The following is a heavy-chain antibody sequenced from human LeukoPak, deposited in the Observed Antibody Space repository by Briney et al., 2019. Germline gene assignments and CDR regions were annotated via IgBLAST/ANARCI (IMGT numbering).Heavy chain of an antibody. V-gene: IGHV3-7*01. J-gene: IGHJ6*02. CDR1: EFTFSSYW. D-gene: IGHD2-21*01. Sequence: GGSLRLSCTASEFTFSSYWMSWVRQAPGKGLEWVANIKQDGSEKDYVDSVKGRFTISRDNAKNSLYLQMNNLRAEDTAVYYCARYCGGDCYGMDVWGQVTTVTVSS. CDR3: ARYCGGDCYGMDV. CDR2: IKQDGSEK.